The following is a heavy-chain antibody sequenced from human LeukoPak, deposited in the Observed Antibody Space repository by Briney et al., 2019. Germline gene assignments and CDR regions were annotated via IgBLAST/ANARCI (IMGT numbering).Heavy chain of an antibody. J-gene: IGHJ4*02. CDR2: ISPSGDRT. D-gene: IGHD3-22*01. V-gene: IGHV3-23*01. Sequence: GGSLRLSCAASGFTFSSYAMSWVRRAPGKGLEGVSFISPSGDRTSNADSVEGRFTISRDNTRNTLYLQMNSLRDEDTGVYYCAIMHGYYDGSGFWVQWGQGTLVTVSS. CDR3: AIMHGYYDGSGFWVQ. CDR1: GFTFSSYA.